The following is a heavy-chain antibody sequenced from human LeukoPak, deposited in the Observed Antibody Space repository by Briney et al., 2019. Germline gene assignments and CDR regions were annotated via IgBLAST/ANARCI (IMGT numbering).Heavy chain of an antibody. CDR2: INPNSGGT. Sequence: GASVKVSCKASGYTFTGYYMHRVRQAPGQGLEWMGWINPNSGGTNYAQKFQGRVTMTRDTSTSTVYMELSSLRSEDTAVYYCARVWSITGTASLGYWGQGTLVTVSS. CDR1: GYTFTGYY. CDR3: ARVWSITGTASLGY. V-gene: IGHV1-2*02. D-gene: IGHD1-7*01. J-gene: IGHJ4*02.